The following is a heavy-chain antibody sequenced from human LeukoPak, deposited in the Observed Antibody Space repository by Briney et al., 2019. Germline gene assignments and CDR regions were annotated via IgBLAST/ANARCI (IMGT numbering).Heavy chain of an antibody. CDR2: INPNSGGT. Sequence: GASVKVSCRASGYTFTGYYMHWVRQAPGQGLEWMGWINPNSGGTNYAQKFQGRVSMTRDTSISTAYMELSRLRSDDTAVYYCASGWQPAAIYGYYYYGMDVWGQGTTVTVSS. J-gene: IGHJ6*02. D-gene: IGHD2-2*01. CDR3: ASGWQPAAIYGYYYYGMDV. CDR1: GYTFTGYY. V-gene: IGHV1-2*02.